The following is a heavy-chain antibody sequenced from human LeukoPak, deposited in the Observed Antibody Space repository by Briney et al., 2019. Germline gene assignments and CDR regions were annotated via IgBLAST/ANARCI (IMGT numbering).Heavy chain of an antibody. J-gene: IGHJ3*02. CDR2: ISSSGSTI. CDR1: GFTFSDYY. CDR3: ARYSEQGLPVDDAFDI. D-gene: IGHD6-25*01. Sequence: GGSLRLSCAASGFTFSDYYMSWIRQAPGKGLEWVSYISSSGSTIYYADSVKGRFTISRDNAKNSLYLQMNSLRAEDTAVYYCARYSEQGLPVDDAFDIWGQGTMVTDSS. V-gene: IGHV3-11*04.